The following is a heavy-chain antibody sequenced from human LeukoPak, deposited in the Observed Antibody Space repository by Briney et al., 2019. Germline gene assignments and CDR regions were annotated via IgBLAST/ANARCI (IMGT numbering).Heavy chain of an antibody. Sequence: QSGGSLRLSCAASGFTFSSYAMSWVRQAPGKGLEWVSAISGSGGSIYYADSVKGRFTISRDNSKNTLYLQMNSLRAEDTAVYYCAKGRFMITFGGVIVIPPFDYWGQGTLVTVSS. D-gene: IGHD3-16*02. V-gene: IGHV3-23*01. CDR3: AKGRFMITFGGVIVIPPFDY. CDR2: ISGSGGSI. CDR1: GFTFSSYA. J-gene: IGHJ4*02.